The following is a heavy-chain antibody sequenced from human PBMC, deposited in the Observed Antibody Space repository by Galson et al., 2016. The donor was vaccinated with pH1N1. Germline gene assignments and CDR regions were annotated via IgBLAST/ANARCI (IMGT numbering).Heavy chain of an antibody. J-gene: IGHJ6*02. CDR1: GYTFSKFW. CDR3: ARRGAEYDMDV. V-gene: IGHV5-51*03. Sequence: QSGAEVKKPGESLRISCEGSGYTFSKFWIAWVRQMPGKGLEWMGNIYPGDSDTKYSPSFEGQVTFSADKSISTAFLQWSSLKASDTAIYFCARRGAEYDMDVWGQGTKVIVSS. D-gene: IGHD2-15*01. CDR2: IYPGDSDT.